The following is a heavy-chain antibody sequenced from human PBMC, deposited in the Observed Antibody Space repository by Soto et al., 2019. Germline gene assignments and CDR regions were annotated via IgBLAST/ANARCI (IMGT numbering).Heavy chain of an antibody. D-gene: IGHD5-12*01. Sequence: SETLSLTCTVSGGSVSSGAYYWTWIRQRPGKGLEWIGYIYYSGSTYYSPSLKSRLSISLDTSKNQFSLRLSSVTAADTAMYYCARARLRAVYAFDIWGQGTMVSVTS. V-gene: IGHV4-31*03. J-gene: IGHJ3*02. CDR3: ARARLRAVYAFDI. CDR2: IYYSGST. CDR1: GGSVSSGAYY.